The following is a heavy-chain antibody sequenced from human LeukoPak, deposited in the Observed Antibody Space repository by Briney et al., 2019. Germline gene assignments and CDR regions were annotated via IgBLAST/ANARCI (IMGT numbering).Heavy chain of an antibody. CDR1: GFTFSSYA. D-gene: IGHD1-26*01. J-gene: IGHJ5*02. Sequence: GGSLRLSCAASGFTFSSYAMSWVRQAPGTGLEWVSVMSGSGDTTYYADSVKGRFTTSRDNSKNTLYLQMNSLRVEDTAVYYCAKDPFVEARSLWFDPWGQGTLVTVSS. CDR2: MSGSGDTT. CDR3: AKDPFVEARSLWFDP. V-gene: IGHV3-23*01.